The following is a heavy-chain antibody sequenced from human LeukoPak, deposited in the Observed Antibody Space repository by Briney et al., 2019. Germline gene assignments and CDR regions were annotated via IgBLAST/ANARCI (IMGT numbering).Heavy chain of an antibody. D-gene: IGHD3-10*01. Sequence: PGRSLRLSCAASGFTFDDYAMHWVRQAPGKGLEWVSGISWNSGSIGYADSVKGRFTISRDNAKNSLYLQMNSLRAEDMALCYCAKEAEPYGSGSYQLFDYWGQGTLVTVSS. J-gene: IGHJ4*02. CDR1: GFTFDDYA. CDR2: ISWNSGSI. CDR3: AKEAEPYGSGSYQLFDY. V-gene: IGHV3-9*03.